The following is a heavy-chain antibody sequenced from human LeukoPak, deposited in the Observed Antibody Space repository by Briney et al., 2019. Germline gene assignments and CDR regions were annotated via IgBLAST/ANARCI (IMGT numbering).Heavy chain of an antibody. J-gene: IGHJ4*02. CDR1: GFTFDDYG. CDR3: ARDLTTSDN. D-gene: IGHD1/OR15-1a*01. CDR2: INWSGGRT. Sequence: GGSLRLSCAASGFTFDDYGMSWVRQAPGKGLEWVSGINWSGGRTGYADSLKGRFTISRDNAKNTLYLQMNSLRDEDTALYYCARDLTTSDNWGQGTLVTVSS. V-gene: IGHV3-20*04.